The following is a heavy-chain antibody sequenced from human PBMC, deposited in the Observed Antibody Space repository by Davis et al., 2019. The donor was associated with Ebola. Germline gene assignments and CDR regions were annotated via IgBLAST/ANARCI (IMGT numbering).Heavy chain of an antibody. CDR1: GFTFSSTT. D-gene: IGHD6-19*01. CDR2: ITFTSSYI. CDR3: ATTQWLREFDN. Sequence: PGGSLRLSCAASGFTFSSTTMNWVRQAPGKGLEWVSSITFTSSYIYYADSVKGRFTISRDKSNNTLYLEMNSLRVDDTAVYYCATTQWLREFDNWGQGTLVTVSS. J-gene: IGHJ4*02. V-gene: IGHV3-21*04.